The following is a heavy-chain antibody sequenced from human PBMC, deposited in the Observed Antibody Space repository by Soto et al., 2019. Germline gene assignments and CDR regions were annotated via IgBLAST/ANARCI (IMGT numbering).Heavy chain of an antibody. D-gene: IGHD6-19*01. J-gene: IGHJ5*02. CDR2: IIPIFGTA. Sequence: QVQLVQSGAEVKKPGSSVKVSCKASGGTFSSYAISWVLQAPGQGLEWMGGIIPIFGTANYAQKFQGRVTITADESTSTAYMELSSLRSEDTAVYYCARPTYSSGWYWFDPWGQGTLVTVSS. V-gene: IGHV1-69*01. CDR3: ARPTYSSGWYWFDP. CDR1: GGTFSSYA.